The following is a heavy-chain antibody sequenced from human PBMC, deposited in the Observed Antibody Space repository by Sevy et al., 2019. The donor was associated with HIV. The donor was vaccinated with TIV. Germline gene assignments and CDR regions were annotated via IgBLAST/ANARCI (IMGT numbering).Heavy chain of an antibody. V-gene: IGHV3-30*03. CDR2: LDRGDQT. J-gene: IGHJ6*02. D-gene: IGHD3-16*01. Sequence: GGSLRLSCTVSGFIFGDYDMHWVRQAPGKGLEWVSHSLDRGDQTFYGESVKGRSTISRDNAKNTLYLQMSRLRHEDTAVYYCVAEPPSGGHGNYHYGLDLWGQGTTVTVSS. CDR3: VAEPPSGGHGNYHYGLDL. CDR1: GFIFGDYD.